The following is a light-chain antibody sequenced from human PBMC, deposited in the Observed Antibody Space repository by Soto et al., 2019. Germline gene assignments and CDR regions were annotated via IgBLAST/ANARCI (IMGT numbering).Light chain of an antibody. CDR2: KAS. J-gene: IGKJ1*01. CDR3: QQYNSQRT. CDR1: QYISSW. Sequence: DIQMTQSPSTLSASVGDRVTITCRASQYISSWLAWYQQKPGKAPKLLIYKASSLESGVPSRFSGSGSGTEFTLTISSLQPDGFATYYCQQYNSQRTFGQGTKVEIK. V-gene: IGKV1-5*03.